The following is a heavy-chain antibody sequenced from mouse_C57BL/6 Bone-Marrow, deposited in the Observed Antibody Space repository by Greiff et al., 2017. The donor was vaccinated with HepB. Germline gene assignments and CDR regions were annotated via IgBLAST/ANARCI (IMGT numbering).Heavy chain of an antibody. D-gene: IGHD2-13*01. Sequence: VQLKESGPGLVKPSQSLSLTCSVTGYSITSGYYWNWIRQFPGNKLEWMGYISYDGSNNYNPSLKNRISITRDTSKNQFFLKLNSVTTEDTATYYCARGGLRFAYWGQGTLVTVSA. V-gene: IGHV3-6*01. J-gene: IGHJ3*01. CDR1: GYSITSGYY. CDR3: ARGGLRFAY. CDR2: ISYDGSN.